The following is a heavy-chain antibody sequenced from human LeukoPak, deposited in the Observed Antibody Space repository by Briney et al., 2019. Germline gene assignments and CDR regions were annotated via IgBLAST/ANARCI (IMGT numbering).Heavy chain of an antibody. CDR1: GYTFTGYY. V-gene: IGHV1-2*04. D-gene: IGHD6-13*01. CDR3: ASGSYDPQQLGQSFDY. Sequence: GASAKVSCKASGYTFTGYYMHWVRQAPGQGLEWMGWINPNSGGTNYAQKFQGWVTMTRDTSISTAYMELSRLRSDDTAVYYCASGSYDPQQLGQSFDYWGQGTLVTVSS. J-gene: IGHJ4*02. CDR2: INPNSGGT.